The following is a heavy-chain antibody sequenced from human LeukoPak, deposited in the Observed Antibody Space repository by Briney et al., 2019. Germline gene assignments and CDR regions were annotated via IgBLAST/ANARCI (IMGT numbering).Heavy chain of an antibody. Sequence: ASVKVSCKASGYTFTNYGISWVRQAPGQGLEWMGWISVYNGNTNYAQKLQGRVTMTRDMSTSTVYMELSSLRSEDTAVYYCARGGYYDSSGYYYFPWGQGTLVTVSS. CDR1: GYTFTNYG. CDR3: ARGGYYDSSGYYYFP. D-gene: IGHD3-22*01. J-gene: IGHJ5*02. CDR2: ISVYNGNT. V-gene: IGHV1-18*01.